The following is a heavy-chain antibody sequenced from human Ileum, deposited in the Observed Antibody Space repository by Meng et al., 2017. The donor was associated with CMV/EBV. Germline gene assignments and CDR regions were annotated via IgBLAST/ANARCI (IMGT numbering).Heavy chain of an antibody. CDR1: GHLFTHYY. CDR3: AKKGVAAAISSWFDP. J-gene: IGHJ5*02. Sequence: GAEAKTPESSVKVYFNAFGHLFTHYYMHWVRQAPGQGLDWMGWIKPKNGDTKYAQKFQDRVTMTRDTSIRTAYMELSRLGSDDTAVYYCAKKGVAAAISSWFDPWGQGTLVTVSS. V-gene: IGHV1-2*02. D-gene: IGHD2-2*02. CDR2: IKPKNGDT.